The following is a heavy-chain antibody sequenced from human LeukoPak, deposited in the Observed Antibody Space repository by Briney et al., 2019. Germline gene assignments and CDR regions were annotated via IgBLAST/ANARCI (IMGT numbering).Heavy chain of an antibody. Sequence: PSETLSLTCTVSGGSISSSSYYWGWIRQPPGKGLEWIGSIYYSGSTYYNPSLKSRVTISVDTSKNQFSLKLSSVTAADTAVYYCARHSPWVYYFDYWGQETLVTVSS. D-gene: IGHD7-27*01. CDR1: GGSISSSSYY. V-gene: IGHV4-39*01. CDR3: ARHSPWVYYFDY. CDR2: IYYSGST. J-gene: IGHJ4*02.